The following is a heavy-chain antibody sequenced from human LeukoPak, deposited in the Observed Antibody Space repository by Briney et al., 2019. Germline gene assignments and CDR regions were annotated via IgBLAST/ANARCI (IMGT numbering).Heavy chain of an antibody. D-gene: IGHD3-22*01. Sequence: ASVKVSCKASGYMFTSYYMHWVRQAPGHGLEWMGIINPSGGSTSYAQKFQGRVTMTRDTSTSTVYMELSSLRSEDTSVYYCARDWENYDSSGYYVFWGQGTLVTVSS. CDR2: INPSGGST. J-gene: IGHJ4*02. CDR1: GYMFTSYY. V-gene: IGHV1-46*01. CDR3: ARDWENYDSSGYYVF.